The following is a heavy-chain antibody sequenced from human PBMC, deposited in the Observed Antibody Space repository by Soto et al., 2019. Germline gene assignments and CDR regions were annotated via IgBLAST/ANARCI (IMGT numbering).Heavy chain of an antibody. D-gene: IGHD1-1*01. J-gene: IGHJ4*02. CDR2: ISAHNGNT. V-gene: IGHV1-18*01. CDR1: GYTFTTYG. Sequence: QVHLVQSGAEVKKPGASVKVSCKGSGYTFTTYGITWVRQAPGQGLEWMGWISAHNGNTNYAQKLQGRVTVTRDTSTSTSYMELRSLRSDDTAVYYCARGRYGDYWGQGALVTVSS. CDR3: ARGRYGDY.